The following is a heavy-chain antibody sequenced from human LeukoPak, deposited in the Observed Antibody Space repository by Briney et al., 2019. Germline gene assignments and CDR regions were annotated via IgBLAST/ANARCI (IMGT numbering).Heavy chain of an antibody. CDR3: ARDGRGSRSCWFDP. V-gene: IGHV1-69*01. Sequence: SVKLSCKASGGTFGSYAVILVRQAPGQGLEWMGGIIPIFGTANYAQKFQGRVTITADESTSTAYMELSSLGSADTAVYYCARDGRGSRSCWFDPWGQGTLVIVSS. CDR1: GGTFGSYA. CDR2: IIPIFGTA. J-gene: IGHJ5*02. D-gene: IGHD3-10*01.